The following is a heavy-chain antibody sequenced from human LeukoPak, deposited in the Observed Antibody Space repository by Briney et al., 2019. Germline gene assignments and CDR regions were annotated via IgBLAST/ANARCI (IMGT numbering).Heavy chain of an antibody. V-gene: IGHV3-48*01. Sequence: PGGSLRLSCAASGFTFSSYSMNWVRQAPGKGLEWVSYISSSSSTIYYADSVKGRFTISRDNAKNSLYLQMNSLRAEDTAIYYCAREGMVATFDYWGQGTLVTVSS. CDR1: GFTFSSYS. J-gene: IGHJ4*02. CDR3: AREGMVATFDY. D-gene: IGHD5-12*01. CDR2: ISSSSSTI.